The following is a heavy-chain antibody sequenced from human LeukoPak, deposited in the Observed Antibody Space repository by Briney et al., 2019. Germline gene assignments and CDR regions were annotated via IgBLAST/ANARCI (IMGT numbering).Heavy chain of an antibody. Sequence: PSQTLSLTCTVSGGSISSGGYYWSWIRQHPGKDLEWIGYIYYSGSTYYNPSLKSRVTISVDRSKNQFSLKLSSVTAADTAVYYCARDGYSPRGFRHWGQGTLVTVSS. V-gene: IGHV4-31*03. CDR1: GGSISSGGYY. CDR3: ARDGYSPRGFRH. J-gene: IGHJ1*01. CDR2: IYYSGST. D-gene: IGHD5-24*01.